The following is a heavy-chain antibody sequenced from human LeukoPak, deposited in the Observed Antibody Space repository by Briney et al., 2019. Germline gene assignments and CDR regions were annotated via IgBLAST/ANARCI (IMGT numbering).Heavy chain of an antibody. CDR3: ARRGSNGGPFDY. J-gene: IGHJ4*02. CDR1: GFTFGVHY. Sequence: GGSLRLSCAASGFTFGVHYMSWIRQTPGKGLERVSYISSSGSNTIYADSVRGRFTISRDSAKNSLYLQMNSLRDEDTAVYYCARRGSNGGPFDYWGQGTLVTVSS. V-gene: IGHV3-11*03. CDR2: ISSSGSNT. D-gene: IGHD4-23*01.